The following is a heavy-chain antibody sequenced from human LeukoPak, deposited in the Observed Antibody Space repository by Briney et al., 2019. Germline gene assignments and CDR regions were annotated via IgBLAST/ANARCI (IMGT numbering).Heavy chain of an antibody. V-gene: IGHV4-39*01. CDR2: VYYSGST. CDR1: GASITSGSYY. CDR3: ARLSLVGATDFDY. Sequence: SETLSLTCTVSGASITSGSYYWGWIRQPPGKGLEWIGSVYYSGSTYYNSSLKSRVTIPVDLSKNRFSLKLNSVTAADTAVYYCARLSLVGATDFDYWGQGTLVTVSS. D-gene: IGHD1-26*01. J-gene: IGHJ4*02.